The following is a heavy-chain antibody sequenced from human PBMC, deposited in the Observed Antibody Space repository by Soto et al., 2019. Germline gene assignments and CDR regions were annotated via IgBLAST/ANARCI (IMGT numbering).Heavy chain of an antibody. V-gene: IGHV6-1*01. CDR3: ARVSFRSYSSSWYPTVDYGMDV. CDR2: TYYRSKWYN. Sequence: SQTLSLTCAISGDSVSSNSAAWNWIRQSPSRGHEWLGRTYYRSKWYNDYAVSVKSRITINPDTSKNQFSLQLNSVTPEDTAVYYCARVSFRSYSSSWYPTVDYGMDVWGQGTTVTVSS. J-gene: IGHJ6*02. CDR1: GDSVSSNSAA. D-gene: IGHD6-13*01.